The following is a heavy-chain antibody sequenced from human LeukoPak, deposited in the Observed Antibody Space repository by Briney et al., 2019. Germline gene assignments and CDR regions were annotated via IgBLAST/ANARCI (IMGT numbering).Heavy chain of an antibody. D-gene: IGHD3-16*01. J-gene: IGHJ4*02. V-gene: IGHV3-7*01. CDR2: INHDNTEN. Sequence: GGSLRLSCAASGFPFNAYWMTWVRQAPGKGLEWVANINHDNTENNYLDSVKGRFTISRDNAQNSLYLQLNGLRVEDTAVYYCTRRLDDWGQGTLVTVSS. CDR1: GFPFNAYW. CDR3: TRRLDD.